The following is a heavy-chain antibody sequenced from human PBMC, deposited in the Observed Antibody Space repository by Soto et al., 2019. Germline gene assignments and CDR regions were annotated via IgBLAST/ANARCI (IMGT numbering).Heavy chain of an antibody. CDR1: GGSISSSSYY. CDR3: AKRGSGSYSNAFDI. CDR2: IYYSGST. V-gene: IGHV4-39*01. D-gene: IGHD3-10*01. Sequence: QLQLQESGPGLVKPSETLSLTCTVSGGSISSSSYYWGWIRQPPGKGLEWIGSIYYSGSTYYNPSPKSRVTISVDTSKDQFSLTLSPVPAADTAVYYCAKRGSGSYSNAFDIWGQATMVTVSS. J-gene: IGHJ3*02.